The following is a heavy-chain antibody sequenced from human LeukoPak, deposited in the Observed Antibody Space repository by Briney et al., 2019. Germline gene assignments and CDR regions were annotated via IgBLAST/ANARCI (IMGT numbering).Heavy chain of an antibody. CDR1: GGSISSYY. D-gene: IGHD3-10*01. CDR3: ARTSYGSGSYHYFDY. Sequence: TASETLSLTCTVSGGSISSYYWSWIRQPAGKGLEWIGRIYTSGSTNYNPSLKSRVTMSVDTSKNQFSLKLSSVTAADTAVYYCARTSYGSGSYHYFDYWGQGTLVTVSS. J-gene: IGHJ4*02. CDR2: IYTSGST. V-gene: IGHV4-4*07.